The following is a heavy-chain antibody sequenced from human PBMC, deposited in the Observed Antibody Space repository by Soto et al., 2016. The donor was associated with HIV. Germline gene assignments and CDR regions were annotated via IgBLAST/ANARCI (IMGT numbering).Heavy chain of an antibody. CDR2: IWYDGSNE. D-gene: IGHD2-15*01. J-gene: IGHJ5*02. V-gene: IGHV3-33*01. CDR1: GFTFSSYG. Sequence: VQLVESGGGVVQPGRSLRLSCAASGFTFSSYGMHWVRQAPGKGLEWLAIIWYDGSNEDYADSVKGRFTISRDNSKDMLYLQLNSLRVEDTAVYYCARDKGGQCSAPSWLDPWARDPG. CDR3: ARDKGGQCSAPSWLDP.